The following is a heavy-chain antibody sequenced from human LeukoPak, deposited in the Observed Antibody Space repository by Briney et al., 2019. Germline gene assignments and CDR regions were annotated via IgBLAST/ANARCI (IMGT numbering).Heavy chain of an antibody. V-gene: IGHV4-34*01. CDR3: ARLRGWSHPTIDD. CDR2: INHSGST. D-gene: IGHD6-19*01. CDR1: GGSFSGYY. J-gene: IGHJ4*02. Sequence: SETLSLTCAVYGGSFSGYYWSWIRQPPGKGLEWIGEINHSGSTNYNPSLQSRVTISVAASKRQFSLRLTSVTAADTAVYYCARLRGWSHPTIDDWGQGTLVIVSS.